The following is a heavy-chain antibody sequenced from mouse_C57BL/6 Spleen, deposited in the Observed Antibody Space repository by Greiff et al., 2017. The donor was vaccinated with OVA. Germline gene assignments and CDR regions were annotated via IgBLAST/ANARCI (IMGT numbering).Heavy chain of an antibody. D-gene: IGHD2-3*01. CDR3: ARCGYYGKNYAMDY. V-gene: IGHV1-18*01. CDR2: INPNNGGT. Sequence: VQLQQSGPELVKPGASVKIPCKASGYTFTDYNMDWVKQSHGKSLEWIGDINPNNGGTIYNQKFKGKATLTVDKSSSTAYMELRSLTSEDTAVYYCARCGYYGKNYAMDYWGQGTSVTVSS. J-gene: IGHJ4*01. CDR1: GYTFTDYN.